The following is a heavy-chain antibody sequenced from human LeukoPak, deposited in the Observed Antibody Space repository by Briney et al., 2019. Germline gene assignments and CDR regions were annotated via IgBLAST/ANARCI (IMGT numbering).Heavy chain of an antibody. Sequence: GGSLRLSCAASGFTFSTYAMSWVRQAPGKGLEWVSSISGSGSLTYYAGSVKGRFTISRDNSKNTLYLQMNSLRVEDTAVYYCAKDRPNYYDSSGHYYRRDGDYWGQGTLVTVSS. CDR1: GFTFSTYA. CDR3: AKDRPNYYDSSGHYYRRDGDY. CDR2: ISGSGSLT. D-gene: IGHD3-22*01. J-gene: IGHJ4*02. V-gene: IGHV3-23*01.